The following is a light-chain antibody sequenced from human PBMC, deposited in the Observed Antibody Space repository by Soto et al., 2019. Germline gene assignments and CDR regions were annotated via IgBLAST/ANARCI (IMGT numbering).Light chain of an antibody. CDR3: QQYGSSPPYT. V-gene: IGKV3-20*01. CDR2: GAS. CDR1: QSVSSSY. Sequence: EIVLTQSPGILSLSPGERATLSCRASQSVSSSYLAWYQQKPGQAPRLLIYGASNRATGIPARFSASGSKTSFTLTISRLEPEDFALYYCQQYGSSPPYTFGQGTKLEIK. J-gene: IGKJ2*01.